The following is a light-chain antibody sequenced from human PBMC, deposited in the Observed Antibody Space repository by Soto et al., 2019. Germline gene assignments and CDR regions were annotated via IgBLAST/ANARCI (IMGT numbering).Light chain of an antibody. V-gene: IGLV1-40*01. Sequence: QSVLTQPPSVSGAPGQRVTISCTGSSSNIGAGYDVHWYQHLPGTAPKLLIYGNTNRPSGVPDRFSGSRSGTTAPLAITGFRPDAEAGYYCQSYDPRLSGYVFATGTKLTVL. CDR2: GNT. CDR1: SSNIGAGYD. CDR3: QSYDPRLSGYV. J-gene: IGLJ1*01.